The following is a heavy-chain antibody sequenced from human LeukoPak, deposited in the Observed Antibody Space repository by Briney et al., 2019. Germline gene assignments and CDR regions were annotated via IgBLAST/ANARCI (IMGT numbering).Heavy chain of an antibody. D-gene: IGHD6-13*01. Sequence: SETLSLTCTVSGGSISSYYWSWIRQPPGKGLEWIGYIYYSGSTNYNPSLKSRVTISVDTSKNQFSLKLSSVTAADTAVYYCARAGYSSGWYRGIYLIDYWGQGTLVTVSS. CDR2: IYYSGST. CDR3: ARAGYSSGWYRGIYLIDY. CDR1: GGSISSYY. J-gene: IGHJ4*02. V-gene: IGHV4-59*08.